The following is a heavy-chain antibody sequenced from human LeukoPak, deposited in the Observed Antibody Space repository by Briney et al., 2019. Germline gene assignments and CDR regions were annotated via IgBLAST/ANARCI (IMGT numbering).Heavy chain of an antibody. CDR1: GYTFTSYG. CDR3: ARDHKSSGYCSSTSCYGIDY. J-gene: IGHJ4*02. Sequence: ASVKVSCKASGYTFTSYGISWVRQALGQGLEWMGWISAYNGNTNYAQKLQGRVTMTTDTSTSTAYMELRSLRSDDTAVYYCARDHKSSGYCSSTSCYGIDYWGQGTLVTVSS. V-gene: IGHV1-18*01. CDR2: ISAYNGNT. D-gene: IGHD2-2*01.